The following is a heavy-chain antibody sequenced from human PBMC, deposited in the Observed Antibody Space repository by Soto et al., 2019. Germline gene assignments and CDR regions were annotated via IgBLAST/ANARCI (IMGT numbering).Heavy chain of an antibody. CDR1: GGTFSSYA. V-gene: IGHV1-69*13. Sequence: ASVKVSCKASGGTFSSYAISWVRQAPGQGLEWMGGIIPIFGTANYAQKFQGRVTITADESTSTAYMELSSLRSEDTAVYYCAGGGDYYDSSGYYYGAGMDVWGQGTTVTVSS. CDR3: AGGGDYYDSSGYYYGAGMDV. D-gene: IGHD3-22*01. CDR2: IIPIFGTA. J-gene: IGHJ6*02.